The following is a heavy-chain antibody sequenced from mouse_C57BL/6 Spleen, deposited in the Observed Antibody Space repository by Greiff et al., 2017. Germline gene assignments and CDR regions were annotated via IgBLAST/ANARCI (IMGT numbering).Heavy chain of an antibody. V-gene: IGHV3-6*01. CDR1: GYSITSGYY. CDR3: ASPLAGVSSWYFDV. CDR2: ISYDGSN. Sequence: EVKLQESGPGLVKPSQSLSLTCSVTGYSITSGYYWNWIRQFPGNKLEWMGYISYDGSNNYNPSLKNRISITRDTSKNQFFLKLNSVTTEDTATYYCASPLAGVSSWYFDVWGTGTTVTVSS. D-gene: IGHD1-1*01. J-gene: IGHJ1*03.